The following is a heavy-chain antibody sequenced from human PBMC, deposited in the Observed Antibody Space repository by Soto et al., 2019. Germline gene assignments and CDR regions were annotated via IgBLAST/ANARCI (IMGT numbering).Heavy chain of an antibody. CDR2: IIPIFGTA. CDR3: ARDEAPAFDEYVPYYLDY. CDR1: GGTFSSYA. V-gene: IGHV1-69*01. D-gene: IGHD3-16*01. Sequence: QVQLVQSGAEVKKPGSSVKVSCKASGGTFSSYAISWVRQAPGQGLEWMGGIIPIFGTANYTQKFQGRVTITADESTSTAEMELSSLRSEDTAVYYWARDEAPAFDEYVPYYLDYWGQGTLVAVSS. J-gene: IGHJ4*02.